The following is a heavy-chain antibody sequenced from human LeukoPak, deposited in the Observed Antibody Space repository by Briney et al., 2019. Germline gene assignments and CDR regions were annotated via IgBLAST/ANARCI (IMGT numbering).Heavy chain of an antibody. D-gene: IGHD6-13*01. V-gene: IGHV3-74*01. Sequence: GGSLRLSCAASGFTFSTYWMHWVRQAPGKGLGWVSRINSDGSSTRYADSVKGRFTISRDNAKNTLYLQMNSLRAEDTAVYYCARPSRPYRSSEYFQHWGQGTLVIVSS. CDR2: INSDGSST. CDR1: GFTFSTYW. J-gene: IGHJ1*01. CDR3: ARPSRPYRSSEYFQH.